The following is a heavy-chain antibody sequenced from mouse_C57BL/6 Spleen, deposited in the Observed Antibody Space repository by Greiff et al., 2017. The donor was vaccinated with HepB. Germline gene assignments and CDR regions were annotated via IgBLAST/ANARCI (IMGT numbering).Heavy chain of an antibody. CDR1: GYTFTSYW. V-gene: IGHV1-52*01. CDR3: ARSLGDGYDWFAY. Sequence: QVQLQQSGAELVRPGSSVKLSCKASGYTFTSYWMHWVKQRPIQGLEWIGNIDPSDSETHYNQKFKDKATLTVDKSSSTAYMQLSSLTSEDSAVYYCARSLGDGYDWFAYWGQGTLVTVSA. CDR2: IDPSDSET. J-gene: IGHJ3*01. D-gene: IGHD2-2*01.